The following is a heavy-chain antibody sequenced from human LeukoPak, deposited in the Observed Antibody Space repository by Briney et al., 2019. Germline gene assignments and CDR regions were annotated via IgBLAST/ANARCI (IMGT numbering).Heavy chain of an antibody. CDR1: GFTFTSYT. D-gene: IGHD6-13*01. V-gene: IGHV3-48*01. J-gene: IGHJ4*02. Sequence: GGSLRLSCVASGFTFTSYTMNWVRQAPGTGLEWLSLITASSGTIHYADSVEGRFTVSRDNGKNSLYLQMNSLRVEDTGIYYCVGEVVSAGTGDYWGQGALVTVSS. CDR2: ITASSGTI. CDR3: VGEVVSAGTGDY.